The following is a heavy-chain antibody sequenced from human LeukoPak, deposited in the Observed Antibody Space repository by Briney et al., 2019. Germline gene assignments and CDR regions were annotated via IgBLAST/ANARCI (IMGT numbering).Heavy chain of an antibody. CDR2: IYPGDSDT. CDR3: ARQCSYSTNGVCYPTPYYYYMDV. D-gene: IGHD2-8*01. CDR1: GYNFTSYW. Sequence: GESLKISCKGSGYNFTSYWIGWVRQMPGKGLAWMGIIYPGDSDTRYSPSFQGQVTISADKSISTAYLQWSSLKASDAAMYYCARQCSYSTNGVCYPTPYYYYMDVWGKGTTVTVSS. J-gene: IGHJ6*03. V-gene: IGHV5-51*01.